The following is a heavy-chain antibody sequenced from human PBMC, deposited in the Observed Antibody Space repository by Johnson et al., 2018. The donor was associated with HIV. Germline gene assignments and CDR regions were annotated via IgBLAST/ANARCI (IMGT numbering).Heavy chain of an antibody. Sequence: VQLVESGGGLVKPGGSLRLSCAASGLIFSDYYMSWIRQAPGKGLEWVSSISGSSSAIYYADSVKGRFTISRANARTSLYLQMNSLRAEDTAVYYCARDQGVRRVVVFDDAFDVWGQGTMVTVSS. D-gene: IGHD2-15*01. CDR2: ISGSSSAI. V-gene: IGHV3-11*04. CDR1: GLIFSDYY. CDR3: ARDQGVRRVVVFDDAFDV. J-gene: IGHJ3*01.